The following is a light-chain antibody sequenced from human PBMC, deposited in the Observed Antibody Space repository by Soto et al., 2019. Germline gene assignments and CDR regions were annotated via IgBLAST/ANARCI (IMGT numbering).Light chain of an antibody. Sequence: QSVLTQPRSVSGSPGQSVTISCAGTSSDVGGSNYVSWYQQHPGRAPKLIIYNVDKRPSGVPHRFSGSKSGNTASLTISGLQADDEADYSCCSYAGTSVVFGGGTKLTVL. CDR1: SSDVGGSNY. CDR2: NVD. V-gene: IGLV2-11*01. J-gene: IGLJ2*01. CDR3: CSYAGTSVV.